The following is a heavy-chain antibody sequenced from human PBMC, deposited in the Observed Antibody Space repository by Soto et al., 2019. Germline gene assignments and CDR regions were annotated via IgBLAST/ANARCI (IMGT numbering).Heavy chain of an antibody. Sequence: GGSLRLSCTASGFDFGDYYMSWIRQAPGKGLEWVSYIDSDDGTTYYTDSVKGRFTISVDTSKNQFSLKLSSVTAADTAVYYCARAPRSGGSCYSRWGQGTLVTVSS. CDR1: GFDFGDYY. CDR3: ARAPRSGGSCYSR. J-gene: IGHJ4*02. CDR2: IDSDDGTT. D-gene: IGHD2-15*01. V-gene: IGHV3-11*04.